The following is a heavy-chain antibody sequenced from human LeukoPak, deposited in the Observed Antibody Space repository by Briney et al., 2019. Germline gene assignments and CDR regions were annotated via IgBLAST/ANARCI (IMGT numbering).Heavy chain of an antibody. CDR3: AREKFSVVVRGVISTYYGMDV. D-gene: IGHD3-10*01. Sequence: GASVKVSCKASGGTFSSYAISWVRQAPGQGLDWMGGIIPIFGTANYAQKFQGRVTITADESTSTAYMELSSLRSEDTAVYYCAREKFSVVVRGVISTYYGMDVWGKGTTVTVSS. J-gene: IGHJ6*04. V-gene: IGHV1-69*13. CDR1: GGTFSSYA. CDR2: IIPIFGTA.